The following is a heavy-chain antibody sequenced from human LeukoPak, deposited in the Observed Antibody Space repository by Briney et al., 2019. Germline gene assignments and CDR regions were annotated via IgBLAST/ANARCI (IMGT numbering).Heavy chain of an antibody. Sequence: QPGGSLRLSCAASGFNFDEYPMHWVRHAPGKGLEWVAAINGNGGSTDYADSVKGRGTISKDKNKNSLFLQMNSLRTENTALYYCAKFYGSGTYYNNYFDYWGQGTLVTVSS. V-gene: IGHV3-43*02. CDR1: GFNFDEYP. CDR3: AKFYGSGTYYNNYFDY. CDR2: INGNGGST. J-gene: IGHJ4*02. D-gene: IGHD3-10*01.